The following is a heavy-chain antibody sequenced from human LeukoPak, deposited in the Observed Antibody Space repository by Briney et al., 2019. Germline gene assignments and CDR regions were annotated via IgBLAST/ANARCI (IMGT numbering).Heavy chain of an antibody. CDR2: ISYDGSNK. J-gene: IGHJ4*02. CDR3: ARDGAFLTGFTVFDY. CDR1: GFTFSSYA. Sequence: GGSLRLSCAASGFTFSSYAMHWVRQAPGKGLEWVAVISYDGSNKYYADSVKGRFTISRDNSKNTLYLQMNSLRAEDTAVYYCARDGAFLTGFTVFDYWGQGTLVTVSS. V-gene: IGHV3-30*04. D-gene: IGHD3-9*01.